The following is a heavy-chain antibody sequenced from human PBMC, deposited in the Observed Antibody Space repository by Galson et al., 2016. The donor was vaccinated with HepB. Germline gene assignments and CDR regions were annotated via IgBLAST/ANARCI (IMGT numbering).Heavy chain of an antibody. Sequence: SLRLSCAASGLTFSSYSMTWVRQAPGKGLEWVANIKQDGSEKYYVDSVKGRFTISGDNAKNSLYLQMNSLRGEDTAVYYCARGRGVDVWGQGTTVTVSS. CDR1: GLTFSSYS. CDR3: ARGRGVDV. J-gene: IGHJ6*02. CDR2: IKQDGSEK. V-gene: IGHV3-7*03.